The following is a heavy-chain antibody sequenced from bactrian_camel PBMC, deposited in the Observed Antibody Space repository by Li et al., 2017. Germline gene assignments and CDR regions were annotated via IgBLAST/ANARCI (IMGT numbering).Heavy chain of an antibody. D-gene: IGHD6*01. CDR3: ASAMIIRGGSWYWAGKYNS. Sequence: HVQLVESGGGSVRAGGSLRLSCAASEYLFSTYCMGWFRQYPGQEREGVAAISGDGTTVYVGSVKGRFTISKDNAQNTLYLQMNRLKPDDTAMYYCASAMIIRGGSWYWAGKYNSWGQGAQVTVS. CDR2: ISGDGTT. CDR1: EYLFSTYC. J-gene: IGHJ4*01. V-gene: IGHV3S55*01.